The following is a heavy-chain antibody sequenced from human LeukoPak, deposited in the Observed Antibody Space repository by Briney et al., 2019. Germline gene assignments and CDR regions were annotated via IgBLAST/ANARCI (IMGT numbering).Heavy chain of an antibody. CDR1: GGSISSYY. D-gene: IGHD3-9*01. CDR3: ARDLRYFDWLGAFDI. V-gene: IGHV4-59*01. J-gene: IGHJ3*02. Sequence: SETLSLTCTVSGGSISSYYWSWIRQPPGKGLEWIGYIYYSGSTNYNPSLKSRVTISVDTSKSQFSLKLSSVTAADTAVYYCARDLRYFDWLGAFDIWGQGTMVTVSS. CDR2: IYYSGST.